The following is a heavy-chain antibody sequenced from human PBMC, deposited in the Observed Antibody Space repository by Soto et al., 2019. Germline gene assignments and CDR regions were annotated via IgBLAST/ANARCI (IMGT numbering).Heavy chain of an antibody. J-gene: IGHJ6*02. V-gene: IGHV3-48*03. CDR3: ARDVAYGMDV. Sequence: GGSLRLSCAASGFTFSSYEMNWVRQAPGKGLEGVSYISSSGRTIYYADSVKGRFTISRDNAKNSVYLQMNSLRAEDTAVYYCARDVAYGMDVWGQGTTVTVSS. CDR1: GFTFSSYE. CDR2: ISSSGRTI.